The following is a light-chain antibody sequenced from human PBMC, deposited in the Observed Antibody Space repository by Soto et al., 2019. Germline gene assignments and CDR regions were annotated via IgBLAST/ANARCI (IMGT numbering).Light chain of an antibody. CDR3: SSYTSSSTLVV. V-gene: IGLV2-8*01. Sequence: QSALSQPPSASGSPGQSVTISCTGTSSDVGGYNYVSWYQQHPGKAPKLMIYEVSKRPSGVPDRFSGSKSGNTASLTVSGLQADDDSDYYCSSYTSSSTLVVFGGGTKLTVL. J-gene: IGLJ2*01. CDR2: EVS. CDR1: SSDVGGYNY.